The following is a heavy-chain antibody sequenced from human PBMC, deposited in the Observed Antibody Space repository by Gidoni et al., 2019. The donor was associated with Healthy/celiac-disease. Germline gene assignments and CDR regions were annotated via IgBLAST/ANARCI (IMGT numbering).Heavy chain of an antibody. CDR2: IYYSGST. CDR3: ARQTLATAITFDY. J-gene: IGHJ4*02. Sequence: QVQLQESGPGLVKPSQTLSLTCTFSGGSISSGGYYWSWIRQHPGKGLEWIGYIYYSGSTYYNPSLKSRVTISVDTSKNQFSLKLSSVTAADTAVYYCARQTLATAITFDYWGQGTLVTVSS. CDR1: GGSISSGGYY. D-gene: IGHD5-12*01. V-gene: IGHV4-31*03.